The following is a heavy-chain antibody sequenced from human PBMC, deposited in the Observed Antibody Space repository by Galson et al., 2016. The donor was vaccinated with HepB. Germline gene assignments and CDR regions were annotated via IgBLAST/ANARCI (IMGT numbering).Heavy chain of an antibody. Sequence: SLRLSCAASGFTLNNYAMSWVRQAPGKGLEWVSAIRERGGDTHYADSVKGRFSISSDNSKNTLFLQLNSLRAEDTAVYYCARCAVYSTGWANAFDFWGHGTVFTGSS. CDR3: ARCAVYSTGWANAFDF. D-gene: IGHD6-19*01. CDR1: GFTLNNYA. V-gene: IGHV3-23*01. J-gene: IGHJ3*01. CDR2: IRERGGDT.